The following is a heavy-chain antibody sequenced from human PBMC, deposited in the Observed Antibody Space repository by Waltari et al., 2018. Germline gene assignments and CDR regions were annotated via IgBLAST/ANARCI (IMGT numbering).Heavy chain of an antibody. Sequence: EVQVVESGGGLVQPGGSLRLSCAASGFTVSRNWMHWVRQAPGKGLEWFSRINENGRTINYAGSVRGRFTISRDNTKNMLYLQMSSLRAEDTAIYYCARDFGGRNDYWGQGTLVTVSS. CDR3: ARDFGGRNDY. V-gene: IGHV3-74*01. CDR2: INENGRTI. CDR1: GFTVSRNW. D-gene: IGHD2-15*01. J-gene: IGHJ4*02.